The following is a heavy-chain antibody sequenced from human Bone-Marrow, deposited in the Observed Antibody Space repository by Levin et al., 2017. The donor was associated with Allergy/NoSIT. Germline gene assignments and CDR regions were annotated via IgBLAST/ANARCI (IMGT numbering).Heavy chain of an antibody. Sequence: SQTLSLTCSVSGGSVGSGGYYWSWVRQRPGKGLEWIGYIYHGGITKYNPAYDSRAVISANMSKNQLSLRLMSVTATDTAVYYCTRDGGTGSFYNRPFHFWGQGILVTVSS. CDR3: TRDGGTGSFYNRPFHF. CDR1: GGSVGSGGYY. V-gene: IGHV4-31*03. D-gene: IGHD3-10*01. J-gene: IGHJ4*02. CDR2: IYHGGIT.